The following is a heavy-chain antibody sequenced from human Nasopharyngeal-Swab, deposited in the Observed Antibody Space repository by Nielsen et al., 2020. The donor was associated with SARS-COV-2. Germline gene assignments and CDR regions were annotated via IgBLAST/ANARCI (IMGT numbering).Heavy chain of an antibody. CDR3: ARDGAWRVGDYVWVSYRPNWFDP. D-gene: IGHD3-16*02. Sequence: SVKVSCKASGGTFSSYAISWVRQAPGQGIEWMGGIIPIFGTANDVQKFQGRVTITADESTSTAYMELSSLRSEDTAVYYCARDGAWRVGDYVWVSYRPNWFDPWGQGTLVTVSS. J-gene: IGHJ5*02. CDR1: GGTFSSYA. V-gene: IGHV1-69*13. CDR2: IIPIFGTA.